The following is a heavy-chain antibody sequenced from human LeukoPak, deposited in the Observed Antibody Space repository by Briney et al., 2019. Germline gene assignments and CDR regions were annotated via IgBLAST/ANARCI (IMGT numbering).Heavy chain of an antibody. CDR1: GFAFSSYG. Sequence: GGSLRLSCAASGFAFSSYGMSWVRQAPGKGLEWVATIGESGGSTYYADSVKGRFTISRDNSKNTLYLQMNSLRAEDTAVYYCATSFDYGDYGGTFDYWGQGTLVTVSS. J-gene: IGHJ4*02. D-gene: IGHD4-17*01. V-gene: IGHV3-23*01. CDR2: IGESGGST. CDR3: ATSFDYGDYGGTFDY.